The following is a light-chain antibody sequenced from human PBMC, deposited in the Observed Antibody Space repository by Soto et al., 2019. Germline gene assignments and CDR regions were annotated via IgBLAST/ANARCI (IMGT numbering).Light chain of an antibody. J-gene: IGKJ4*02. CDR2: DTS. CDR1: QSVKTY. Sequence: ELVLTQTPSTLSLSPGQRATLSCWASQSVKTYLMWYQHKTGQAPRLLIYDTSNWATGIPDRFSGSGSGTGYTLTTSNLNPEDSPVEYCAHHGNSITFGGVTNVEI. CDR3: AHHGNSIT. V-gene: IGKV3-11*01.